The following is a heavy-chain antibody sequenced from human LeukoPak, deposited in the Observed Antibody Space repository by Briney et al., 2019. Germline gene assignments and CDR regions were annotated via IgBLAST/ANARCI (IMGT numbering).Heavy chain of an antibody. CDR1: GGSISSGSYY. J-gene: IGHJ4*02. CDR3: ARADSSSWYRGYYFDY. Sequence: PSETLSLTCTVSGGSISSGSYYWSWIRQPAGKGLEWIGRFYTSGSTNYNPSLKSRVTISVDTSKNQFSLKLSSVTAADTAVYYCARADSSSWYRGYYFDYWGQGTLVTVSS. CDR2: FYTSGST. V-gene: IGHV4-61*02. D-gene: IGHD6-13*01.